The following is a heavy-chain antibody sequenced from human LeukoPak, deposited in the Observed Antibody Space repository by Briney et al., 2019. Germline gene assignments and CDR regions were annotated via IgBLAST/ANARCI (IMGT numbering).Heavy chain of an antibody. CDR1: GYRFTGYY. V-gene: IGHV1-2*02. CDR2: LNPNSGDT. Sequence: ASVKVSCKASGYRFTGYYMHWVRQAPGQGLEWMGWLNPNSGDTNYAQKFQGRVTMTRDTSISTAYMELSRLRSDDTAVYYCARVGRTTGTRPPYYYYYYMDVWGKGTTVTVSS. D-gene: IGHD1-1*01. CDR3: ARVGRTTGTRPPYYYYYYMDV. J-gene: IGHJ6*03.